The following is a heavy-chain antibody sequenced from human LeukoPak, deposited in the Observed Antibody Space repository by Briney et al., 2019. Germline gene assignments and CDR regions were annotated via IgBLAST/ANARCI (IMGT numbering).Heavy chain of an antibody. J-gene: IGHJ5*02. CDR1: GGSFSGYY. Sequence: PSETLSLTCAVYGGSFSGYYWSWIRQPPGKGLEWIGEINHSGSTNDNPSLKSRVTISVDTSKNQFSLKLSSVTAADTAVYYCAREYYDILTGYYNWFDPWGQGTLVTVSS. D-gene: IGHD3-9*01. CDR3: AREYYDILTGYYNWFDP. V-gene: IGHV4-34*01. CDR2: INHSGST.